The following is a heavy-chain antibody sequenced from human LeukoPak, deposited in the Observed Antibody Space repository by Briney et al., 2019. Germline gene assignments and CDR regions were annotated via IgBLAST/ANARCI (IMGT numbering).Heavy chain of an antibody. CDR1: GFTFSSYS. D-gene: IGHD2-2*01. CDR2: ISSSSSYI. V-gene: IGHV3-21*01. Sequence: GGSLRLSCAASGFTFSSYSMNWVRQAPGKGLEWVTSISSSSSYIYYADSVKGRFTISRDNAKNSLYLQMNSLRAEDTAVYYCAGDIVVVPAWNWFDPWGQGTLVTVSS. J-gene: IGHJ5*02. CDR3: AGDIVVVPAWNWFDP.